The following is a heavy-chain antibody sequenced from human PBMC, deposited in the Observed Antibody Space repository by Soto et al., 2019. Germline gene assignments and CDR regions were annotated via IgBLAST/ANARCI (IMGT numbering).Heavy chain of an antibody. CDR3: AGDLTAMAPLDAED. V-gene: IGHV3-30-3*01. Sequence: QVQLVESGGGVVQPGRSLRLSCAASGFTFSSYAMHWVRQAPGKGLEWVAVISYDGSNKYYADSVKGRFTISRDNSKNTLYLKMNSLRAEDTAVYYCAGDLTAMAPLDAEDWGQGTLVTVSS. D-gene: IGHD5-18*01. CDR1: GFTFSSYA. CDR2: ISYDGSNK. J-gene: IGHJ4*02.